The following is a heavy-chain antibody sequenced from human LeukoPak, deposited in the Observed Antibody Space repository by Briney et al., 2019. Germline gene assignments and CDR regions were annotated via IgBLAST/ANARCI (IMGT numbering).Heavy chain of an antibody. CDR3: ARGDRYPYYYYYYMDV. J-gene: IGHJ6*03. Sequence: ASVKVSCKASGYSFTGYYMHWVRQAPGQGLEWMGWINPNSGDINYAQKFQGRVTMTRDTSISTAYMELSRLRSDDTAVYYCARGDRYPYYYYYYMDVWGKGTTVTISS. CDR2: INPNSGDI. CDR1: GYSFTGYY. D-gene: IGHD2-2*02. V-gene: IGHV1-2*02.